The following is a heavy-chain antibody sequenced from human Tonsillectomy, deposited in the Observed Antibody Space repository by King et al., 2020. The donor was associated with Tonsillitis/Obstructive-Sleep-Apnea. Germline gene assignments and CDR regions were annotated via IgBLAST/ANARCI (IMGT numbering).Heavy chain of an antibody. CDR2: IIPILDIA. CDR3: ARGLAANSYYYGMDV. CDR1: GDTFSNYA. Sequence: QLVQSGAEVKKPGSSVKVSCKASGDTFSNYAISWVRQAPGQGLQWMGGIIPILDIADYAQNFQGRVTITADKSTSTAYMELSSLRSEDTAVYYCARGLAANSYYYGMDVWGQGTTVTVSS. D-gene: IGHD2-15*01. J-gene: IGHJ6*02. V-gene: IGHV1-69*10.